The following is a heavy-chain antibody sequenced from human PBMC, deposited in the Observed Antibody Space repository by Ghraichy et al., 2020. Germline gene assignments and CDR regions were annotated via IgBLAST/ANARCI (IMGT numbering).Heavy chain of an antibody. CDR3: GREGGYSSGWYFDH. Sequence: SQTLSLTCAISGDSVSSNSAAWTWIRQSPSRGLEWLGRTYYRSKWYIDYAAFVKSRITINPDTSKNHFYLQLKSVTPEDTAVYYCGREGGYSSGWYFDHWGQGTLVTVSS. D-gene: IGHD6-19*01. CDR1: GDSVSSNSAA. J-gene: IGHJ4*02. V-gene: IGHV6-1*01. CDR2: TYYRSKWYI.